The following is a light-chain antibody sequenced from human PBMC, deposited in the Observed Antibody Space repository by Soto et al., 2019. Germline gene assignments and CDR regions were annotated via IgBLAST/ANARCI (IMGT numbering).Light chain of an antibody. CDR3: SSYSSSSTRV. CDR1: SSDVGYYNY. V-gene: IGLV2-14*01. Sequence: QSALTQPASVSGSPGQSITISCTGTSSDVGYYNYVSWYQQHPGKAPKLMIYEVSNRPSGVSNRFSGSKSYNTASLTISGLQAEDEADYYCSSYSSSSTRVFGGGTKLTGL. CDR2: EVS. J-gene: IGLJ2*01.